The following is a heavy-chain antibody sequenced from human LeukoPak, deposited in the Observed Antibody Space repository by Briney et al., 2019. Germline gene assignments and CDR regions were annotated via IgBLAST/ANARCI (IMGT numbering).Heavy chain of an antibody. CDR1: GGTFSSYA. D-gene: IGHD2-15*01. Sequence: SVKVSCKASGGTFSSYAISWVRQAPGQGLEWMGGIIPIFGTANYAQNFQGRVTIIADESTSTAYMELSSLRSEDAAVYYCARNLHKAQYCSGGSCYSMLPYYYYGMDVWGQGTTVTVSS. CDR3: ARNLHKAQYCSGGSCYSMLPYYYYGMDV. V-gene: IGHV1-69*13. CDR2: IIPIFGTA. J-gene: IGHJ6*02.